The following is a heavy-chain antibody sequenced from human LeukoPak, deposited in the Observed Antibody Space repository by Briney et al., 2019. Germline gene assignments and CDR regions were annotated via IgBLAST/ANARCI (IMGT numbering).Heavy chain of an antibody. V-gene: IGHV4-39*01. Sequence: SETLSLTCTVSGGSISSSSYDWGWIGQPPGKGLEWIGSIYYSGSTYYNPSLKSRVTISVDTSKNQFSLKLSSVTAADTAVYYCARLRGGYYDILTGYRWDYWGQGTLVTVSS. J-gene: IGHJ4*02. D-gene: IGHD3-9*01. CDR1: GGSISSSSYD. CDR3: ARLRGGYYDILTGYRWDY. CDR2: IYYSGST.